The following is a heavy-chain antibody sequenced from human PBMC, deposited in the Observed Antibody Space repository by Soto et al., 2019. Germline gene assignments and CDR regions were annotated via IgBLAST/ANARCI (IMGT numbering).Heavy chain of an antibody. CDR3: AKEAPAMVTQHLIDY. CDR2: ISYDGSNK. CDR1: GFTFSSYG. J-gene: IGHJ4*02. V-gene: IGHV3-30*18. D-gene: IGHD5-18*01. Sequence: QVQLVESGGGVVQPGRSLRLSCAASGFTFSSYGMHWVRQAPGKGLEWVAVISYDGSNKYYADSVKGRFTISRDNSKNTLYLQRNSLRAEDTAVYYCAKEAPAMVTQHLIDYWGQGTLVTVSS.